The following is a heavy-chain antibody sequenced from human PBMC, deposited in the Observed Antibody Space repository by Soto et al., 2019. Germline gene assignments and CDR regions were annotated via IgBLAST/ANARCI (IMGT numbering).Heavy chain of an antibody. D-gene: IGHD4-17*01. CDR3: ARDSATVTTLSYYYYGMDV. CDR2: IIPILGIA. J-gene: IGHJ6*02. Sequence: QVQLVQSGAEVKKPGSSVKVSCKASGGTFSSYTISWVRQAPGQGLEWMGRIIPILGIANYAQKFQGRVTITADKYTSTAYMELSSLRSEDTAVYYCARDSATVTTLSYYYYGMDVWGQGTTVTVSS. V-gene: IGHV1-69*08. CDR1: GGTFSSYT.